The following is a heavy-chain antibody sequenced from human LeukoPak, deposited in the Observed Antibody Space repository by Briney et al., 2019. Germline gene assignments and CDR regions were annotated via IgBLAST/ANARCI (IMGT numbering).Heavy chain of an antibody. CDR1: GGSISSYY. Sequence: PSETLSLTCTVSGGSISSYYWSWIRQPPGKGLEWIGYIYYSGSTNYNPSLKSRVTISVDTSKNQFSLKLSSVTAADTAVYYCARVAYGGNNYYYYYMDVWGKGTTVTVSS. J-gene: IGHJ6*03. CDR2: IYYSGST. V-gene: IGHV4-59*01. CDR3: ARVAYGGNNYYYYYMDV. D-gene: IGHD4-23*01.